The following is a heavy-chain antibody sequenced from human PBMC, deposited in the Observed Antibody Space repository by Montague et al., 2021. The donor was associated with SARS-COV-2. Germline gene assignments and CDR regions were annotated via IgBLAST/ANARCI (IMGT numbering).Heavy chain of an antibody. V-gene: IGHV3-48*03. CDR3: ARVLVVTYYGMGV. J-gene: IGHJ6*02. CDR1: GFTFSSYE. D-gene: IGHD3-22*01. CDR2: ISSSGSTI. Sequence: SLRLSCAASGFTFSSYEMNWVRQAPGKGLEWVSYISSSGSTIYYADSVKGRFTISRDNAKNSLYLQMNSLRAEDTAVYYCARVLVVTYYGMGVWGQGTTVTVSS.